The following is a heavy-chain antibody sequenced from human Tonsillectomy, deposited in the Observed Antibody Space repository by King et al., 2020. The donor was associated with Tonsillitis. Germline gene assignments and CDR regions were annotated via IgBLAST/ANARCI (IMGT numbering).Heavy chain of an antibody. J-gene: IGHJ5*02. CDR3: ASTTLDYGDFWFHP. CDR1: GASISSSDYY. CDR2: IYFIEST. D-gene: IGHD4-17*01. Sequence: QLQESCPGLVKPSETLSLTCTVSGASISSSDYYWGWIRQPPGKGLEWIGNIYFIESTYYNPSLKSRVTIPVDTSKNQFSLKLNSVTAADTAVYFCASTTLDYGDFWFHPWRQGTRVTVPS. V-gene: IGHV4-39*01.